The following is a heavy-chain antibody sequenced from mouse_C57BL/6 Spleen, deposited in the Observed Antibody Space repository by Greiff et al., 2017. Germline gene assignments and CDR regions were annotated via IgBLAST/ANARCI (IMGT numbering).Heavy chain of an antibody. CDR1: GYTFTSYW. V-gene: IGHV1-61*01. D-gene: IGHD1-1*01. CDR3: ARPNYYGSSSYARDY. Sequence: QVQLQQPGAELVRPGSSVKLSCKASGYTFTSYWMDWVKQRPGQGLEWIGNIYPSDSETHYNQKFKDKATLTVDKSSSTAYMQLSSLTSEDSAVYYCARPNYYGSSSYARDYWGQGTSVTVSS. J-gene: IGHJ4*01. CDR2: IYPSDSET.